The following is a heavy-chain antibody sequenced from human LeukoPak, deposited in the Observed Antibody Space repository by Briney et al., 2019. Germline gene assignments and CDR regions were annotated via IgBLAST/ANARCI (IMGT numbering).Heavy chain of an antibody. J-gene: IGHJ4*02. V-gene: IGHV3-33*01. Sequence: GRSLRLSCAASGFTFSSYGMHWVRQAPGKGLEWVAVIWYDGSNKYYADSVKGRFTISRDNSKNTLYLQMNSLRAEDTAVYYCARVPLWFGELLSGLDWGQGTLVTVSS. CDR1: GFTFSSYG. CDR3: ARVPLWFGELLSGLD. D-gene: IGHD3-10*01. CDR2: IWYDGSNK.